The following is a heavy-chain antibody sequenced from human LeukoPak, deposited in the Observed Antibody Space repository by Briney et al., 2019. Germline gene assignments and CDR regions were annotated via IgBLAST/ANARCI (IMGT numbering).Heavy chain of an antibody. D-gene: IGHD2-15*01. J-gene: IGHJ4*02. CDR2: INSDGSST. CDR1: GITFSGYS. V-gene: IGHV3-74*01. Sequence: PGGSLRLSCVVSGITFSGYSMIWVRQAPGKGLVWVSRINSDGSSTSYADSVKGRFTISRDNAKNTLYLQMNSLRAEDTAVYYCARVRGMGDYWGQGTLVTVSS. CDR3: ARVRGMGDY.